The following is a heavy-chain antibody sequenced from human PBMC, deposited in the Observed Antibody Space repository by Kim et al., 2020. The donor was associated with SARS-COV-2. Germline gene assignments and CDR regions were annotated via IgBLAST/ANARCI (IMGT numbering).Heavy chain of an antibody. J-gene: IGHJ6*01. D-gene: IGHD3-10*01. CDR1: GFTFSDYY. CDR2: XXSSSXYT. Sequence: GGSLRLSCAASGFTFSDYYMSWIRQAPGKGLXXVSXXXSSSXYTNYADSVKGRXXXSRXXXKNXXXLXXXSLXXXDTXXXYXXXTDXXXYGXXXG. V-gene: IGHV3-11*03. CDR3: XXTDXXXYGXXXG.